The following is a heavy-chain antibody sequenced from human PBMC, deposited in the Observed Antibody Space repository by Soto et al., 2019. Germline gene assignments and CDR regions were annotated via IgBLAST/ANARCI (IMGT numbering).Heavy chain of an antibody. V-gene: IGHV3-33*06. CDR2: ISDDGGNT. CDR1: GFTFSSYG. J-gene: IGHJ4*02. CDR3: AKGVVIAVAKSYFDY. D-gene: IGHD6-19*01. Sequence: GGSLRLSCAASGFTFSSYGMHWVRQAPGKGLEWVAVISDDGGNTYYADSVKGRFTISRDNSKSTLYLQMNSLRAEDTAVYYCAKGVVIAVAKSYFDYWGQGTLVTVSS.